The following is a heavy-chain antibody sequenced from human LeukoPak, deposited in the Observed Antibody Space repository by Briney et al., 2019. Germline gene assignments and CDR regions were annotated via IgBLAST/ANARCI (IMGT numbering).Heavy chain of an antibody. CDR3: ARDDNSEYSDDAFDI. Sequence: SETLSLTCSVSGASIRSYSWSWLRQPAGKGLEWIGRIHTSASTEYNPSLKSRVTMSVDTSKSQFSLKLNSVTAADTAVYFCARDDNSEYSDDAFDIWGQGTLFTVSS. J-gene: IGHJ3*02. D-gene: IGHD1-26*01. V-gene: IGHV4-4*07. CDR2: IHTSAST. CDR1: GASIRSYS.